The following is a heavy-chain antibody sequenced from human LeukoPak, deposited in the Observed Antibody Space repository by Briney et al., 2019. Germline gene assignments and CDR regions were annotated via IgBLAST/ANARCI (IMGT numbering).Heavy chain of an antibody. CDR3: ARDRVADYYYYGMDV. CDR2: IKQDGSEE. J-gene: IGHJ6*02. CDR1: GFTFSGYG. V-gene: IGHV3-7*01. Sequence: GGSLRLSCAASGFTFSGYGMHWVRQAPGKGLEWVANIKQDGSEEYYVDSVKGRFTISRDNAKDSLYLQMNSLRAEDTAVYYCARDRVADYYYYGMDVWGQGTTVTVSS. D-gene: IGHD6-19*01.